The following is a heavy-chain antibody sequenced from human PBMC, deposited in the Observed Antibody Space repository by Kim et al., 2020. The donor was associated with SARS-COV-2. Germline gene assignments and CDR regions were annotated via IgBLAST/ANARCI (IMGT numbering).Heavy chain of an antibody. D-gene: IGHD6-19*01. CDR2: IKSKIDGGTT. CDR3: TTFPVRGLSAFDI. J-gene: IGHJ3*02. V-gene: IGHV3-15*01. CDR1: RFTFSNAW. Sequence: GGSLRLSCAGSRFTFSNAWLSWVRQAPGKGLEWVGHIKSKIDGGTTDYAAPVKGRFTISRDDSKNTLYLQMSSLQTEDTAEYYCTTFPVRGLSAFDIWGQGTMV.